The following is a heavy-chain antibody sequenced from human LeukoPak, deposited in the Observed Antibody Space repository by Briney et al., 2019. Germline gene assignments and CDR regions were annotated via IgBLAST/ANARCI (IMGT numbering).Heavy chain of an antibody. CDR2: IKQEGSDK. CDR1: GFTFSSYW. Sequence: PGGSLTLSCAASGFTFSSYWMICVRHAPGKAVERVANIKQEGSDKYYMDSVKGLFTIPRNNAKNSPYLQMNRLRAEDTAVYYSARDGTDIVATYREGMDVWGKGTTVTVSS. D-gene: IGHD5-12*01. V-gene: IGHV3-7*03. CDR3: ARDGTDIVATYREGMDV. J-gene: IGHJ6*04.